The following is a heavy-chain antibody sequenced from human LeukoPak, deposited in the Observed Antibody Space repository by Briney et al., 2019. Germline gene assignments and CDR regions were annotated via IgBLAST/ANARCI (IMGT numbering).Heavy chain of an antibody. CDR3: ARDCIGCHGFDY. CDR2: VSAYADNT. D-gene: IGHD2-15*01. Sequence: ASVKVSCKASGYTFSSYGITWVRQAPGQGLEWMGWVSAYADNTNYVQKIQGRVTMTTDTSTNTAYMELGSLRSDDTAVYYCARDCIGCHGFDYWGQGTLVTVSS. CDR1: GYTFSSYG. J-gene: IGHJ4*02. V-gene: IGHV1-18*01.